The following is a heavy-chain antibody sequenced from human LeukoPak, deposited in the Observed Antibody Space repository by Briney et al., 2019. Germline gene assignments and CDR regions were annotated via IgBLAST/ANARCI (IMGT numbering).Heavy chain of an antibody. J-gene: IGHJ3*02. V-gene: IGHV4-31*03. CDR2: IYYSGST. CDR3: ARGLPGAFDI. Sequence: SETLSLTCTVSGGSISSGGYYWSWIRQHLGKGLEWIGYIYYSGSTYYNPSLKSRVTISVDTSKNQFSLKLSSVTAADTAVYYCARGLPGAFDIWGQGTMVTVSS. CDR1: GGSISSGGYY.